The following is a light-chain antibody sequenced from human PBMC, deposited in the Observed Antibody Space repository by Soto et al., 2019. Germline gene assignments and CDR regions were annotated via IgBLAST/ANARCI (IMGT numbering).Light chain of an antibody. CDR2: DAS. CDR3: QQRSNWPLIT. V-gene: IGKV3-11*01. J-gene: IGKJ3*01. Sequence: EIVLTQSPATLSLSPGERATLSCRASQSVSSYLAWYQQKPGQAPRLLIYDASNRATGIPARFSGSGSGTDFTLTISSLEPEDFAVYYCQQRSNWPLITFGPWTKVDIK. CDR1: QSVSSY.